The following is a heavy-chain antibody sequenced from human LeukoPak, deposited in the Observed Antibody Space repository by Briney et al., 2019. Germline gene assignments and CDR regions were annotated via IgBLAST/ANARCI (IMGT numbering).Heavy chain of an antibody. CDR2: ISGSGGST. CDR3: AKAMVRGVIVSLLDY. Sequence: PGGSLRLSCAASGFTFSSYAMSWVRQAPGKGLEWVSAISGSGGSTYYADSVKGRFTISRDNSKNTLYLQMNNLRAEDTAVYYCAKAMVRGVIVSLLDYWGQGTLVTVSS. V-gene: IGHV3-23*01. D-gene: IGHD3-10*01. CDR1: GFTFSSYA. J-gene: IGHJ4*02.